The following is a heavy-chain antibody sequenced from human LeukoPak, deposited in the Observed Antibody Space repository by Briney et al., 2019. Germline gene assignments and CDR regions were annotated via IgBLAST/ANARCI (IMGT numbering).Heavy chain of an antibody. Sequence: SETLSLTCTVSGGSISSGDYYRSWIRQPPGKGLEWIGYVYYSGSTYYNPSLKSRVTISVDTSKNQFSLKLSSVTAADTAVYYCARLGYCSSTSCYTLQGWFDPWGQGTLVTVSS. CDR2: VYYSGST. CDR3: ARLGYCSSTSCYTLQGWFDP. D-gene: IGHD2-2*02. CDR1: GGSISSGDYY. J-gene: IGHJ5*02. V-gene: IGHV4-30-4*01.